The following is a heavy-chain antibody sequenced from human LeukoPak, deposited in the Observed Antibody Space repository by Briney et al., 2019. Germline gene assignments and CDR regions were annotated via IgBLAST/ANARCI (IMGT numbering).Heavy chain of an antibody. CDR2: IWYDGSNK. Sequence: GGSLRLSCAASGFTFSRYGMHWVRQAPGKGLEWVAVIWYDGSNKYYADSVKGRFTISRDNSKNTLYLQMNSLRAEDTAVYYCARDVIAAAGTYYYYYMDVWGKGTTVTVSS. J-gene: IGHJ6*03. V-gene: IGHV3-33*01. CDR1: GFTFSRYG. CDR3: ARDVIAAAGTYYYYYMDV. D-gene: IGHD6-13*01.